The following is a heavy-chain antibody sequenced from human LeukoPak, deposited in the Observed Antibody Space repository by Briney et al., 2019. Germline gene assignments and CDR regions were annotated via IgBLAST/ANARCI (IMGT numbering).Heavy chain of an antibody. CDR2: INHSGST. CDR3: ARREGLGHYYYGMDV. D-gene: IGHD1-26*01. CDR1: GGSFSGYY. Sequence: SETLSLTCAVYGGSFSGYYWSWIRQPPGKGLEWIGEINHSGSTNYNPSLKSRVTISVDTSKNQLSLKLSSVTAADTAVYYCARREGLGHYYYGMDVWGQGTTVTVSS. V-gene: IGHV4-34*01. J-gene: IGHJ6*02.